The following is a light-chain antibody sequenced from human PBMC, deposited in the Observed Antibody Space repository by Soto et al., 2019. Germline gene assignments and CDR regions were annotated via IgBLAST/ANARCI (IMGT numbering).Light chain of an antibody. CDR3: SSYTTSTTLPYV. CDR2: DVS. J-gene: IGLJ1*01. Sequence: QSALTQPASVSGSPGQSITISCTGTSSDVGAYNYVYWYQHHPGKAPKLMISDVSDRPSGISNRFSGSKSGNTASLTISGLQAEDEADYYCSSYTTSTTLPYVFGSGTQLTVL. CDR1: SSDVGAYNY. V-gene: IGLV2-14*03.